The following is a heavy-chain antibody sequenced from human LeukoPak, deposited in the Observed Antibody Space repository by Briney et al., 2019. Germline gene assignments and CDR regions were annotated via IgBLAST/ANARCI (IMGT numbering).Heavy chain of an antibody. D-gene: IGHD4-17*01. V-gene: IGHV5-51*01. CDR2: IYPGDSDI. Sequence: GASLEISLKASGSRFTSYWIGWVRQMPGKGLEGMGIIYPGDSDIRYSPSFQGQVSISADKSISTAYLQWSSLKASDSAIYYCARSDYGGSYWGQGTLVTVSS. J-gene: IGHJ4*02. CDR1: GSRFTSYW. CDR3: ARSDYGGSY.